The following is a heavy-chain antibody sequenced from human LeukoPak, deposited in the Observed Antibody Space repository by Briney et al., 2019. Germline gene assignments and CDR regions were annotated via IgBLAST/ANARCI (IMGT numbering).Heavy chain of an antibody. V-gene: IGHV3-7*01. Sequence: PGGSLRLSCAASGFNFSTYEMNWVRQAPGKGLEWVANIKQDGSEKYYVDPVKGRFTISRDNAKNSLYLQMNSLRAEDTAVYYCARVGSHSGSLSLIKKKYYYYYYTDVWGKGATVTISS. CDR2: IKQDGSEK. CDR3: ARVGSHSGSLSLIKKKYYYYYYTDV. CDR1: GFNFSTYE. J-gene: IGHJ6*03. D-gene: IGHD3-10*01.